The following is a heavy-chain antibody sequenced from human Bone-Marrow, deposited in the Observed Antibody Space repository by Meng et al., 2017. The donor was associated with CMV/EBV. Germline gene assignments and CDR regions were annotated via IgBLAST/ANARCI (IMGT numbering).Heavy chain of an antibody. CDR3: ARDRSHYYYYGMDV. CDR2: ISYDGSNK. CDR1: GFTFSSYA. V-gene: IGHV3-30*04. J-gene: IGHJ6*02. Sequence: GGSLRLSCAASGFTFSSYAMHWVRQAPGKGLEWVAVISYDGSNKYYADSVKGRFTISRDNAKNSLYLQMNSLRAEDTAVYYCARDRSHYYYYGMDVWGQGTTVTVSS.